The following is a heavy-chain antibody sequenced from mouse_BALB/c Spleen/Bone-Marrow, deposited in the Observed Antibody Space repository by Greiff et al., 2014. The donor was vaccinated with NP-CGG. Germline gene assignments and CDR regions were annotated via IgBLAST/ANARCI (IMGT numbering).Heavy chain of an antibody. J-gene: IGHJ4*01. V-gene: IGHV1-77*01. CDR1: GFTFTDYV. CDR3: ARSRVPYFALDY. Sequence: QVQLKESGPELVKPGASVKMSCTASGFTFTDYVINWVKQRTGQGLEWIGEIYPGSGDTYYNEKFKAKATLTADKSSNTVHMQLSSLTSEDSVAYFCARSRVPYFALDYWGQGTSVTVSS. CDR2: IYPGSGDT.